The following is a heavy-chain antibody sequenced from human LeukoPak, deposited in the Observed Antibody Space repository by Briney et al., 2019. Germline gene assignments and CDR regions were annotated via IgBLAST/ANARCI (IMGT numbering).Heavy chain of an antibody. CDR3: AKDLGGVDY. J-gene: IGHJ4*02. V-gene: IGHV3-30*18. CDR1: EFTFSSYG. Sequence: GGSLRLSCAASEFTFSSYGMHWVRQAPGKGLEWVAVISYDGSNKYYADSVKGRFTISRDNSKNTLYLQMNSLRAEDTAVYYCAKDLGGVDYWGQGTLVTVSS. D-gene: IGHD2-8*02. CDR2: ISYDGSNK.